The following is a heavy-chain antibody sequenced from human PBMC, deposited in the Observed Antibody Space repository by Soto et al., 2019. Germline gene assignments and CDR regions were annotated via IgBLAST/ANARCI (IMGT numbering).Heavy chain of an antibody. Sequence: QVQLVQSGAEMKKPGSSVKVSCQSAGGNFNTYAMNWVRQAHGQGPEWMGDISPMFAAANYAPKFQGRVTITEDESTRTSYMQLSCLTSEDTAVYFCAREVEVHTPAFVYCGQGRLVSVSS. CDR1: GGNFNTYA. CDR3: AREVEVHTPAFVY. V-gene: IGHV1-69*19. CDR2: ISPMFAAA. J-gene: IGHJ4*02. D-gene: IGHD2-2*01.